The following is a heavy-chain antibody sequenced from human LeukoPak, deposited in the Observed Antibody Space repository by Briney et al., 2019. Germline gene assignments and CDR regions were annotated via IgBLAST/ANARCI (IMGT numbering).Heavy chain of an antibody. J-gene: IGHJ4*02. V-gene: IGHV3-23*01. CDR3: AKEIYTYGLRGGGFDY. D-gene: IGHD5-18*01. Sequence: PGGSLRLSCAASGFTFTNYAMTWVRQPPGKGLEWVSAISGSGDSTYYADYVKGRFTISRDNTRNTLSLQMNSLRAEDTAVYYCAKEIYTYGLRGGGFDYWGQGTVVTVSS. CDR2: ISGSGDST. CDR1: GFTFTNYA.